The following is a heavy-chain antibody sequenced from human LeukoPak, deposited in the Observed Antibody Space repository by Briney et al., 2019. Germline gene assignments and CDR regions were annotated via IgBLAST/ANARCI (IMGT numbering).Heavy chain of an antibody. V-gene: IGHV3-74*01. CDR3: ASGLAAAGRGY. Sequence: GGSLRLSCAASEFTFSNHWMHWVRQGPGKGLVWVSRIDSDGSSTSYADSVKGRFTISRDNAKNTLYLQMNSLRVEDTAVYYCASGLAAAGRGYWGQGTLVTVSS. CDR1: EFTFSNHW. CDR2: IDSDGSST. D-gene: IGHD6-13*01. J-gene: IGHJ4*02.